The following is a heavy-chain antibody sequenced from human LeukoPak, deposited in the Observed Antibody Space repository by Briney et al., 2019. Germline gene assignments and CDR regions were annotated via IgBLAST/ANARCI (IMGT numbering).Heavy chain of an antibody. CDR1: GYTFTGYY. D-gene: IGHD3-9*01. CDR2: INPNSGGT. V-gene: IGHV1-2*04. J-gene: IGHJ3*02. Sequence: ASVKVSCKASGYTFTGYYMHWVRQAPGQGLEWMGWINPNSGGTNYAQKFQGWVTMTRDTSISTAYMELSRLRSDETAVYYCARESYDILTGDDAFDIWGQGTMVTVSS. CDR3: ARESYDILTGDDAFDI.